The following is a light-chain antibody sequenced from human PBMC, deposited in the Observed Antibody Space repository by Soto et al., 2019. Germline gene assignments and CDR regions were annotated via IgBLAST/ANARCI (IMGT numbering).Light chain of an antibody. V-gene: IGKV1-33*01. Sequence: DIQMTQSPSSLSASVGDRVTITFQAIQNINKYLNWYQQKPGRAPKILIYDASNLEAGVPSRFRGSGSGTDFTFTISRLQPEDIATYYCQQYENLPTFGQGTRLEIK. J-gene: IGKJ5*01. CDR3: QQYENLPT. CDR2: DAS. CDR1: QNINKY.